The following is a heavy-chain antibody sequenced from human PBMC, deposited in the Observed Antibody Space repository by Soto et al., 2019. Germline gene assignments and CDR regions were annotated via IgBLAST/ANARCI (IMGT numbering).Heavy chain of an antibody. D-gene: IGHD1-26*01. Sequence: LRLSCAASGFTVSTYNMIWVRQAPVKGLEWVSVTYSGGSTQYADSVKGRFTVSRDNSKNTLYLQMSSLRDEDTAVYYCARKLSGAVQGWAYGMDVWGRGTTVTGSS. J-gene: IGHJ6*02. CDR3: ARKLSGAVQGWAYGMDV. CDR2: TYSGGST. CDR1: GFTVSTYN. V-gene: IGHV3-53*01.